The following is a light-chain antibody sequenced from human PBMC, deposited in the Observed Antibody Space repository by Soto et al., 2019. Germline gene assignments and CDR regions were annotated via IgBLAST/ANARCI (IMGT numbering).Light chain of an antibody. V-gene: IGKV3-20*01. CDR1: QSVSSNY. Sequence: IVLTQSPGTLSLSPGERVTLYCRATQSVSSNYLAWYQQKSGQAPRLLIYGASSRATGIPDRFSGGGSGTDFTLTITRLEPEDFAVYFCLQYGGLPRTFGQGTKVDIK. J-gene: IGKJ1*01. CDR3: LQYGGLPRT. CDR2: GAS.